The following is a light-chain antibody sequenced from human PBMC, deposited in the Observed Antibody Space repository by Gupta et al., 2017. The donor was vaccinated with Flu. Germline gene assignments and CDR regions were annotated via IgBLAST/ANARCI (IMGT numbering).Light chain of an antibody. Sequence: VGDRVTITCRASQSISSRLTWYQQKPGKAPKLLIYKASSLESGVPSSFSGSGSGTEFTLTISSLQPDDFATYYCQQYNSYWTFGQGTKVEIK. V-gene: IGKV1-5*03. CDR3: QQYNSYWT. CDR2: KAS. CDR1: QSISSR. J-gene: IGKJ1*01.